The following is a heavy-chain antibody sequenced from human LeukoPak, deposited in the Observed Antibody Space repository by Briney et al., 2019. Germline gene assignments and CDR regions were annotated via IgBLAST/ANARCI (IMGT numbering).Heavy chain of an antibody. V-gene: IGHV1-46*01. Sequence: SVKVSCKASGYNFISYYMHWVRQAPGQGLEWMGIINPSGGSTSYAQKFQDRVTMTRDTSTSTVYMELSSLKSEDTAVYYCAREDVVLVDAVRYYYYGMDVWGQGTPVTVSS. J-gene: IGHJ6*02. CDR2: INPSGGST. D-gene: IGHD2-8*01. CDR3: AREDVVLVDAVRYYYYGMDV. CDR1: GYNFISYY.